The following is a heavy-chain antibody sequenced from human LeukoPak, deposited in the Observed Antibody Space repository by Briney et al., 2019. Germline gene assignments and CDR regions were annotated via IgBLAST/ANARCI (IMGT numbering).Heavy chain of an antibody. CDR3: ATAGHPPASCSSCSCSMGS. CDR1: GFTFSSYA. Sequence: PGVSLRLSCAASGFTFSSYAMNWVRQAPGKGLEWVSSISGSGGSTYHTDSVKGRFIVSRDNSKNTMYLQMNSLRAEDTAVYYCATAGHPPASCSSCSCSMGSWGQGTLVTVSS. D-gene: IGHD2-2*01. V-gene: IGHV3-23*01. CDR2: ISGSGGST. J-gene: IGHJ5*02.